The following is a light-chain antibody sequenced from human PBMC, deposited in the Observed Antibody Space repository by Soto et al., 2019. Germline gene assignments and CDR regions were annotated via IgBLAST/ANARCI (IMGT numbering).Light chain of an antibody. CDR2: AAS. Sequence: DIQMTQSPSSLSASVGDRVTITCRASQSISTYLSWYQQRPGKAPNLLIYAASSLQSGVPSRFSGSGSGTDVTLTISSLQADDFATYYCQQSYSTPGPFGQGTKVEIK. V-gene: IGKV1-39*01. CDR1: QSISTY. CDR3: QQSYSTPGP. J-gene: IGKJ1*01.